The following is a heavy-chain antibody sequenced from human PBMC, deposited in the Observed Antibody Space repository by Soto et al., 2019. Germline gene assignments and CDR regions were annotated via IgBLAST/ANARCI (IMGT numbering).Heavy chain of an antibody. J-gene: IGHJ5*02. Sequence: QVQLVQSGGGVVQPGRSLRLSCAASGFTFSSYVMHWVRQAPGTGLEWVALISYDGTDKYYADSVKGRFTISRDNSKNTLYLQMSSLRPEDTAMYYCAKAPPWVVTAIPDPWGQGTLVTVSS. CDR1: GFTFSSYV. V-gene: IGHV3-30*18. CDR3: AKAPPWVVTAIPDP. CDR2: ISYDGTDK. D-gene: IGHD2-21*02.